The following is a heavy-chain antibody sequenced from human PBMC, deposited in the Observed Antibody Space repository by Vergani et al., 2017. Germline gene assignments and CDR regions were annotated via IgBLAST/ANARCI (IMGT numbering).Heavy chain of an antibody. CDR1: GFRFSSYG. CDR3: ARDGRENSDYGYLDY. CDR2: IWYDGSNK. V-gene: IGHV3-33*01. D-gene: IGHD4-17*01. Sequence: QVQLVESGGGVVQPGRSLRLSCAASGFRFSSYGMNWVRQAPGKGLEWVAVIWYDGSNKYYADSVKGRFTISRDNSQNTVNLQMNSLRVDDTAVYYCARDGRENSDYGYLDYWGQGTLVTVSS. J-gene: IGHJ4*02.